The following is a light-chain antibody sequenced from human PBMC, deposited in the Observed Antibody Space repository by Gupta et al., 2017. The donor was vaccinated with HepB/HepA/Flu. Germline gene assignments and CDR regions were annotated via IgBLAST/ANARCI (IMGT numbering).Light chain of an antibody. CDR3: QVWDSSSDHLVV. CDR1: NIGSKS. J-gene: IGLJ2*01. CDR2: DDS. V-gene: IGLV3-21*03. Sequence: SYELTQPPSVSVAPGKTARINCGGNNIGSKSVHWYQQKPGQAPVLVVYDDSERPSGIPERFSGSNSGNTATLTISRVEAGDEADYYCQVWDSSSDHLVVFGGGTKLTVL.